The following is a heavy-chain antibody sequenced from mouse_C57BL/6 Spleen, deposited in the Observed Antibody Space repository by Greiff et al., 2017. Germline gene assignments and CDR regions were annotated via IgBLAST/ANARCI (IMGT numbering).Heavy chain of an antibody. CDR2: ISSGSSTL. J-gene: IGHJ1*03. V-gene: IGHV5-17*01. CDR1: GFTFSDYG. D-gene: IGHD4-1*01. Sequence: EVKLVESGGGLVKPGGSLKLSCAASGFTFSDYGMHWVRQAPEKGLEWVAYISSGSSTLYYADTVKGRFTISRDNAKNTLFLQMTSLRSEDTAMYYCARTGTYWYFDVWGTGTTVTVSS. CDR3: ARTGTYWYFDV.